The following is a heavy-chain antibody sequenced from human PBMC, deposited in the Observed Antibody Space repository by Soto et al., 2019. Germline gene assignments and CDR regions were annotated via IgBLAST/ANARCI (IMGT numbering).Heavy chain of an antibody. CDR3: ARDKITGLFDC. CDR2: INHSGST. D-gene: IGHD2-8*02. CDR1: GRSFSGYY. Sequence: PSGTQSLTLALNGRSFSGYYWTWIRQPPGTGLEWIGEINHSGSTNYNPSLKSRVTISVDTSKNQFSLKLTSVTAADTAVYYCARDKITGLFDCWGQGTLVTVS. V-gene: IGHV4-34*01. J-gene: IGHJ4*02.